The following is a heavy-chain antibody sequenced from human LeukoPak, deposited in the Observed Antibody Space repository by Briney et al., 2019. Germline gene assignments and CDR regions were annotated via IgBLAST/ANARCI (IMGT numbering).Heavy chain of an antibody. CDR1: GFTFSSYG. Sequence: GGSLRLSCAASGFTFSSYGMHWVRQAPDKGLEWVAFIRYDGSNKYYADSVKGRFTISRDNSKNTLYLQMNSLRAEDTAVYYCAKAPLGDLRLYYYYYMDVWGKGTTVTVSS. CDR2: IRYDGSNK. D-gene: IGHD4-17*01. J-gene: IGHJ6*03. CDR3: AKAPLGDLRLYYYYYMDV. V-gene: IGHV3-30*02.